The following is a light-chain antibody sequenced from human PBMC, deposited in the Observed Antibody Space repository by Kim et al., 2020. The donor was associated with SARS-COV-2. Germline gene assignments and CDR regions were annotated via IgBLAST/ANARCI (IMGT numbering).Light chain of an antibody. Sequence: SSELTQDPAVSVALGHTVRITCQGDSLTNYYASWYQHRPGHAPIPVFCDKDNRLSGIPDRFSGSSSGNMASLTITGALAEYEAYYYCSYRDSLAQRYVFG. CDR3: SYRDSLAQRYV. V-gene: IGLV3-19*01. CDR2: DKD. J-gene: IGLJ1*01. CDR1: SLTNYY.